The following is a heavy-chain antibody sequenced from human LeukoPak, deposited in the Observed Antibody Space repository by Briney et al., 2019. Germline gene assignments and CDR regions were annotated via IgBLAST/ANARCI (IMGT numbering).Heavy chain of an antibody. D-gene: IGHD6-19*01. CDR1: GFTVSSNY. V-gene: IGHV3-53*01. Sequence: PGGSLRLSCAASGFTVSSNYMSWVRQAPGKGLEWVSVIYSGGSTYYADSVEGRFTTSRDNSKNTLYLQMNSLRAEDTAVYYCARNSGSEWVGWYYFDYWGQGTLVTVSS. CDR2: IYSGGST. J-gene: IGHJ4*02. CDR3: ARNSGSEWVGWYYFDY.